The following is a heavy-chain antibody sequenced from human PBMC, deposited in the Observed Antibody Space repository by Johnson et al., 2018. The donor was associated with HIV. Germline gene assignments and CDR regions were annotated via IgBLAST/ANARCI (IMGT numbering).Heavy chain of an antibody. V-gene: IGHV3-66*01. CDR3: ARGDSSGEAFDI. CDR2: IYSRDTT. D-gene: IGHD3-22*01. Sequence: VQLVESGGGLVQPGGSMRLSCAVSGFTVINNYMTWVRQAPGKGLEWVSIIYSRDTTYYADSVKGRFSISRDNSKNTLYLQMNSLRAEDTAVYYCARGDSSGEAFDIWGQGTMVTVSS. J-gene: IGHJ3*02. CDR1: GFTVINNY.